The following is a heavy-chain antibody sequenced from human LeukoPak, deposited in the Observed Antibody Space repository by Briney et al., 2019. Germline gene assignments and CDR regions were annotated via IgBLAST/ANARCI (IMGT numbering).Heavy chain of an antibody. CDR2: IIPIFGTA. D-gene: IGHD6-6*01. Sequence: ASVKVSCKASGGTFSSYAISWVRQAPGQGLEWMGGIIPIFGTANYAQKFQGRVTITTDESTSTAYMELSSLRSEDTAVYYCAWAPHNEYSSSSGYSDYWGQGTLVTVSS. CDR3: AWAPHNEYSSSSGYSDY. CDR1: GGTFSSYA. J-gene: IGHJ4*02. V-gene: IGHV1-69*05.